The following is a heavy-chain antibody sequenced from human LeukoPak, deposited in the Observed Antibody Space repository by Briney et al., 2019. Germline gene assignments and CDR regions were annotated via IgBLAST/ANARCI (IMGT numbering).Heavy chain of an antibody. CDR3: ARGESYYYGWGSYQDY. D-gene: IGHD3-10*01. V-gene: IGHV3-21*01. CDR1: GFTFSSYS. CDR2: ISSSSSYI. J-gene: IGHJ4*02. Sequence: GGSLRLSCAASGFTFSSYSMTWVRQAPGKGLEWVSSISSSSSYIYYADSVKGRFTISRDNAKNSLYLQMNSLRAEDTAVYYCARGESYYYGWGSYQDYWGQGPLVTVSS.